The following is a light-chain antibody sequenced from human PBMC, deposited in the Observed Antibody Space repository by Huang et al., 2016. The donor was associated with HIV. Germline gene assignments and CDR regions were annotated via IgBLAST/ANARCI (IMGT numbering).Light chain of an antibody. J-gene: IGKJ2*01. Sequence: DIQMTQSPSSLSASVGDRVIITCRASQAINTYLNWYHQKLGTAPKLLISAVSSLQSVVPSRFSGSGSGTDFTLTISSLQPEDFATYYCQQSFSTPYTFGQGTKVEI. V-gene: IGKV1-39*01. CDR2: AVS. CDR1: QAINTY. CDR3: QQSFSTPYT.